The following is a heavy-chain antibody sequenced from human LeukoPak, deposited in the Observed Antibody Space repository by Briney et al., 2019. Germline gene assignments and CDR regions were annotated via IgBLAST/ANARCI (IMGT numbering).Heavy chain of an antibody. Sequence: GASVKVSCKASGYTFTSSGISWVRNAPGQGLEWMGWISAYNGNTNYAQKLQGRVTMTTDTSTSTAYMELRSLRSDDTAVYYCATHFGFSSSLEVCDYWAQGPLVTVSS. J-gene: IGHJ4*02. CDR2: ISAYNGNT. CDR1: GYTFTSSG. D-gene: IGHD6-13*01. CDR3: ATHFGFSSSLEVCDY. V-gene: IGHV1-18*01.